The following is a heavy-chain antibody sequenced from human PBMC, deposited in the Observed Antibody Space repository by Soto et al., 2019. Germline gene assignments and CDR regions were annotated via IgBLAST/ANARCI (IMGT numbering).Heavy chain of an antibody. J-gene: IGHJ4*02. V-gene: IGHV3-7*01. CDR2: ITQDGSEK. Sequence: PWGSLRLSCVASGFTLSHSWMSWVRQAPGKGLEWVAYITQDGSEKDYVDSVKGRFTISRDNAKNSLYLQMNSLRGEDTAVYYCTRERAQAFWGQGPLVTVS. CDR3: TRERAQAF. CDR1: GFTLSHSW.